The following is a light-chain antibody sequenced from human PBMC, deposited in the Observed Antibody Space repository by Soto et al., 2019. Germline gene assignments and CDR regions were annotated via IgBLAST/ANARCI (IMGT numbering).Light chain of an antibody. CDR3: QQVNSYPIT. CDR2: AAS. CDR1: QGLSSD. V-gene: IGKV1-9*01. J-gene: IGKJ5*01. Sequence: DIQLTQSPSFLSASVGDRVTITCRASQGLSSDLVWYQQKPGKAPKLLIYAASTWQSRVPSRFSGSGSGTEFTLTISSLQPEDFATYYCQQVNSYPITFGQGTRLEIK.